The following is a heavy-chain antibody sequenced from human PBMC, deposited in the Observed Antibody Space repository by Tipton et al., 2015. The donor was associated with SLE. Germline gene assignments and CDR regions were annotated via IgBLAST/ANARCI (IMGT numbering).Heavy chain of an antibody. CDR2: INHSGST. J-gene: IGHJ4*02. CDR3: ARGLITMVRGVRRQDYFDY. Sequence: AGLVKPSETLSLTCAVYGGSFSGYYWSWIRQPPGKGLEWIGEINHSGSTNYNPSLKSRVTISVDTSKNQFSLKLSSVTAADTAVYYCARGLITMVRGVRRQDYFDYWGQGTLATVSS. V-gene: IGHV4-34*01. D-gene: IGHD3-10*01. CDR1: GGSFSGYY.